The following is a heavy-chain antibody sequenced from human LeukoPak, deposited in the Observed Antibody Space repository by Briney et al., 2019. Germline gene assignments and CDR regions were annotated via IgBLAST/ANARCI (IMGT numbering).Heavy chain of an antibody. CDR1: VFTFSKAW. D-gene: IGHD3-10*01. CDR3: TAGSGSYY. V-gene: IGHV3-15*01. Sequence: GGTLRLFCAASVFTFSKAWMSWVREARGKGREGVVGITSKTDGGTSDYAAPVKGRDTIYSDDSKKTLYVQMNILQTEDVAVYYCTAGSGSYYWGQGTLVTVSS. CDR2: ITSKTDGGTS. J-gene: IGHJ4*02.